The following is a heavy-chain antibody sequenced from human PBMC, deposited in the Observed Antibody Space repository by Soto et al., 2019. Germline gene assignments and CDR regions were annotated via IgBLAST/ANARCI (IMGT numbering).Heavy chain of an antibody. J-gene: IGHJ4*02. CDR3: AKDRDGYIDY. CDR1: GFTFDDYT. Sequence: VQLVESGGVVVQPGGSLRLSCAASGFTFDDYTMHWVRQAPGKGLEWVSLISWDGGSTYYADSVKGRFTISRDNSKNSLYLQMNSLRTEDTALYYCAKDRDGYIDYWGQGTLVTVSS. V-gene: IGHV3-43*01. CDR2: ISWDGGST. D-gene: IGHD2-21*01.